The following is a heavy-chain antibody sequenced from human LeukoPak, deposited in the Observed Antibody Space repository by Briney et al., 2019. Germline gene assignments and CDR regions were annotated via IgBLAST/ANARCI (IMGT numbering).Heavy chain of an antibody. CDR3: ARGVDWNDGWFDP. D-gene: IGHD1-1*01. CDR2: ISTDGYTT. V-gene: IGHV3-74*01. J-gene: IGHJ5*02. Sequence: SGGSMRLSCAASGLAFSAYKMHWVRQAPRKGLVWVSRISTDGYTTDYADFVQGRFTASRDNTKNTWSLEMNSLRAEDTAVYYCARGVDWNDGWFDPWGQGTLVTVSS. CDR1: GLAFSAYK.